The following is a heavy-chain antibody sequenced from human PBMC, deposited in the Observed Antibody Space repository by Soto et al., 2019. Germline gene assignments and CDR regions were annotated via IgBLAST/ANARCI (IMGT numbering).Heavy chain of an antibody. D-gene: IGHD6-19*01. CDR1: GFSLSTNGVS. J-gene: IGHJ4*02. CDR3: ANSAQWLEYFDY. Sequence: QITLKESGPTLVKPTQTLTLTCTFSGFSLSTNGVSVGWIRQPPGKALGWLALIFWDDDKKYSPSLMSRLTITKDTSKTQVALTMTNMDPLDTATSYCANSAQWLEYFDYWGQGTLVTVSS. CDR2: IFWDDDK. V-gene: IGHV2-5*02.